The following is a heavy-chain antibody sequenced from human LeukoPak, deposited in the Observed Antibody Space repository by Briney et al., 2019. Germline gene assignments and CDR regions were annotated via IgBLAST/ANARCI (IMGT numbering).Heavy chain of an antibody. CDR1: GGSISSGSYY. V-gene: IGHV4-61*02. Sequence: PSETLSLTCTVSGGSISSGSYYWSWIRQPAGKGLEWIGRIYTSGSTNYNPSLKSRVTISVDTSKNQFSLKLSSVTAADTAVYYCARQTPGIAARDYWGQGTLVTVSS. J-gene: IGHJ4*02. CDR2: IYTSGST. CDR3: ARQTPGIAARDY. D-gene: IGHD6-6*01.